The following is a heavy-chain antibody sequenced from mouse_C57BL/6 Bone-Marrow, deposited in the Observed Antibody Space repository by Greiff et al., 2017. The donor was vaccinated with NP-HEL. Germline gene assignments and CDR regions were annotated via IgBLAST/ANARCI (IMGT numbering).Heavy chain of an antibody. CDR2: INPNNGGT. CDR3: ARRTWGYFDV. J-gene: IGHJ1*03. CDR1: GYTFTDYN. V-gene: IGHV1-22*01. Sequence: LKESGPELVKPGASVKMSCKASGYTFTDYNMHWVKQSHGKSLEWIGYINPNNGGTSYNQKFKGKATLTVNKSSSTAYMELRSLTSEDSAVYYCARRTWGYFDVWGTGTTVTVSS.